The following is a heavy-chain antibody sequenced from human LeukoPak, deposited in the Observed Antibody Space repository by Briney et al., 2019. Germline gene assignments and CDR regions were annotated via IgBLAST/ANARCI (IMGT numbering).Heavy chain of an antibody. CDR1: GFTFGDYA. Sequence: GGSLRLSCTASGFTFGDYAMSWVRQAPGKGLEWVGFIRSKAYGGTTEYAASVKGRFTISRDDSKSIAYLQMNSLKTEDTAVYYCTRGGRGSSSPGYYYYYYMDVWGKGTTVTVSS. V-gene: IGHV3-49*04. D-gene: IGHD6-6*01. CDR2: IRSKAYGGTT. J-gene: IGHJ6*03. CDR3: TRGGRGSSSPGYYYYYYMDV.